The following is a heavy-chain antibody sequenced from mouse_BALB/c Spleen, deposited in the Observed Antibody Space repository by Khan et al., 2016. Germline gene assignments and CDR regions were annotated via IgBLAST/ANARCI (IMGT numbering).Heavy chain of an antibody. Sequence: EVQLQESGPELEKPGASVKISCKATGYSFTGYNMNWVKQIIGKSLEWIGNIVPYYGDTTYNQKFKGKATLTVDKSSSTAYIHLRNLTSEDSAVFYWAMGGHYSGSNYAMDYWGQGTSVTVSS. J-gene: IGHJ4*01. V-gene: IGHV1S135*01. CDR3: AMGGHYSGSNYAMDY. D-gene: IGHD1-2*01. CDR1: GYSFTGYN. CDR2: IVPYYGDT.